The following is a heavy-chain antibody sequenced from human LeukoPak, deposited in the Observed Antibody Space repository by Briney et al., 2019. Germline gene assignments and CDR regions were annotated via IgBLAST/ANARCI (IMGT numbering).Heavy chain of an antibody. CDR1: GFTFSSYG. D-gene: IGHD2-15*01. V-gene: IGHV3-30*18. Sequence: GRSLRLSCAASGFTFSSYGMHWVRQAPGKGLEWVAIISYDGGHKYYADFVKGRFTISRDNSKNTLFLQMNSLRAEDTAVYYCAQPGYCSGSSCYNWFDPWGQGTLVTVSS. CDR2: ISYDGGHK. J-gene: IGHJ5*02. CDR3: AQPGYCSGSSCYNWFDP.